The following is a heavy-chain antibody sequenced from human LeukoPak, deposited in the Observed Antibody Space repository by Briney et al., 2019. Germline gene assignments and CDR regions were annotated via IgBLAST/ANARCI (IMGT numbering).Heavy chain of an antibody. D-gene: IGHD6-13*01. CDR1: GFTFTSYW. CDR2: ISMNGGEK. CDR3: ARDGAAAGLYFDL. V-gene: IGHV3-7*01. Sequence: GGSLRLSCGVSGFTFTSYWMNWVRQAPGKGLEWVASISMNGGEKSYVDSVKGRFTISRDNAKNSLYLLLSSLRAEDTAVYYCARDGAAAGLYFDLWGQGTLVTVSS. J-gene: IGHJ4*01.